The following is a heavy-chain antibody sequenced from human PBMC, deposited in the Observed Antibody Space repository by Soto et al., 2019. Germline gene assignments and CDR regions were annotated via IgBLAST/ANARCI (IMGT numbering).Heavy chain of an antibody. Sequence: QVQLVQSGAEVKKPGASVKVSCKASGYTFTSYGISWVRQAPGQGLEWMGWISAYNGNTNYAQKLQGRVTMTTDTSTSTDYMELRSLRSDDTAVYYCARWRRRSRGSGTWFDPWGQGTLVTVSS. J-gene: IGHJ5*02. D-gene: IGHD6-25*01. CDR1: GYTFTSYG. CDR3: ARWRRRSRGSGTWFDP. V-gene: IGHV1-18*04. CDR2: ISAYNGNT.